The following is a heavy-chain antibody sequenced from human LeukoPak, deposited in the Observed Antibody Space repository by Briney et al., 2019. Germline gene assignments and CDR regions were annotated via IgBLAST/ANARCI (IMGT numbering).Heavy chain of an antibody. D-gene: IGHD6-13*01. CDR3: ATLAAAGISPRYNWFDP. V-gene: IGHV1-2*02. Sequence: ASVKVSCKASGYTFTGYYMHWVRQPPGQRLECLGWINPNSGGTNYAQKFQGRVTMTRDTSISTAYMELSSLRSEDTAVYYCATLAAAGISPRYNWFDPWAREPWSPSPQ. J-gene: IGHJ5*02. CDR1: GYTFTGYY. CDR2: INPNSGGT.